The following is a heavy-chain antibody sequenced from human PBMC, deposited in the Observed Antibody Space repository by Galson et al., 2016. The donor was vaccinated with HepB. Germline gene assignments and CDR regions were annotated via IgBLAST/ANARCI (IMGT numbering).Heavy chain of an antibody. V-gene: IGHV5-51*01. J-gene: IGHJ6*02. D-gene: IGHD2-8*01. CDR2: ISPGDSDI. CDR3: ARTRGHCTNGVCLYYSMDV. Sequence: AWVRQMPGKGLEWMGIISPGDSDIRYSPSFQGQVTISVDKSISAAYLQWASLKVSDSAMYYCARTRGHCTNGVCLYYSMDVWGQGTTVTVSS.